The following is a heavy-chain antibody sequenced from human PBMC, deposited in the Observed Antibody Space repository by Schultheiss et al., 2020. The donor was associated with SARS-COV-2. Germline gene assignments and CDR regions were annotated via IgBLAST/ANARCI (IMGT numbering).Heavy chain of an antibody. D-gene: IGHD3-22*01. CDR1: GGSVSSGSYY. J-gene: IGHJ5*02. Sequence: SQTLSLTCTVSGGSVSSGSYYWSWIRQPPGTGLEWIGYIYYSGSTNYNPSLKSRVTISLDTSKNQFSLKLSSVTAADTAVYYCARVPRSGYYDTSGYYSGWFDPWGQGTLVTVSS. CDR2: IYYSGST. CDR3: ARVPRSGYYDTSGYYSGWFDP. V-gene: IGHV4-61*01.